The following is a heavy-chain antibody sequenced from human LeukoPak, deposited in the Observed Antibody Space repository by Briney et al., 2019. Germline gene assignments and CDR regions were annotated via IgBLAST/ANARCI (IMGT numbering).Heavy chain of an antibody. CDR3: ARGRGRGFTYFDY. CDR2: INHSGST. CDR1: GGSFSGYY. Sequence: PSETLSLTCAVYGGSFSGYYWSWIRQPPGKGLEWIGEINHSGSTNYNPSLKSRVTTSVDTSKNQFSLKLSSVTAADTAVYYCARGRGRGFTYFDYWGQGTLVTVSS. J-gene: IGHJ4*02. D-gene: IGHD1-26*01. V-gene: IGHV4-34*01.